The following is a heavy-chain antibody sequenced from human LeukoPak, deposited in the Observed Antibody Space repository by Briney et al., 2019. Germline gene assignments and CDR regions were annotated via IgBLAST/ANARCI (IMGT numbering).Heavy chain of an antibody. Sequence: SETLSLTCTVSGGSISSYYWSWIRQPPGKGLGWIGYIYYSGSTNYNPSLKSRVTISVDTSKNQFSLKLSSVTAADSAVYYCARDGVYGGIDYWGQGTLVTVSS. CDR2: IYYSGST. J-gene: IGHJ4*02. CDR1: GGSISSYY. CDR3: ARDGVYGGIDY. V-gene: IGHV4-59*01. D-gene: IGHD4-23*01.